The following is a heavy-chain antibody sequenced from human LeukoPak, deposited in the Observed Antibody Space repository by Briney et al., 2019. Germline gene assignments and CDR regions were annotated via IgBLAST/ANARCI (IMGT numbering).Heavy chain of an antibody. CDR2: IYYSGST. Sequence: PSETLSLTCTVSGGSISSYYWSWIRQPPGKGLEWIGYIYYSGSTNYNPSLKSRVNISVDTSKNQFSLKLNSVTAADTAVYYCAKCYDSNDYDPISFDYWGQGTLVTVSS. CDR1: GGSISSYY. D-gene: IGHD3-22*01. J-gene: IGHJ4*02. V-gene: IGHV4-59*12. CDR3: AKCYDSNDYDPISFDY.